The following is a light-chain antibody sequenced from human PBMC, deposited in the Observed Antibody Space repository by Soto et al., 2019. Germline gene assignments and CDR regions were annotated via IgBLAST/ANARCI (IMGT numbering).Light chain of an antibody. J-gene: IGKJ3*01. CDR3: QHYGTSPPGFT. CDR2: GAS. CDR1: QSVSSSY. V-gene: IGKV3-20*01. Sequence: EIVETQSPGTLYLSPGERATLSCRASQSVSSSYLVWYQQKPRQAARLLIYGASSRATGIPDRFSGSGSGTDFTLTISSLEPEDFAVYYCQHYGTSPPGFTFGPGTKVDIK.